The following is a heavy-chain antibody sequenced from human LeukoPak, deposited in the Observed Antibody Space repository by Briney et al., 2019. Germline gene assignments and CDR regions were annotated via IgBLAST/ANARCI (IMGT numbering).Heavy chain of an antibody. J-gene: IGHJ4*02. V-gene: IGHV1-18*01. CDR3: ARWDTYSSSWYGLDY. CDR2: ISAYNGNT. CDR1: GYTFTSYG. D-gene: IGHD6-13*01. Sequence: ASVKVSCKASGYTFTSYGISWVRQAPGQGLEWMGWISAYNGNTNYAQKLQGRVAMTTDTSTSTAYMELRSLRSDDTAVYYCARWDTYSSSWYGLDYWGQGTLVTVSS.